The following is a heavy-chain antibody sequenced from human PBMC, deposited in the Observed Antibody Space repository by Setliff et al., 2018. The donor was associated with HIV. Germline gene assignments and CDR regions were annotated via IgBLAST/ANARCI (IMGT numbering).Heavy chain of an antibody. D-gene: IGHD3-10*01. J-gene: IGHJ5*02. CDR2: ISGSGGST. Sequence: GGSLRLSCAASGFTFSNYAMSWVRQAPGKGLEWVSSISGSGGSTYYADSVKGRFTISRDNDKNSVHLQMTSLRAEDTAVYYCASSGSGSYINWFGPWGQGTLVTVSS. V-gene: IGHV3-23*01. CDR1: GFTFSNYA. CDR3: ASSGSGSYINWFGP.